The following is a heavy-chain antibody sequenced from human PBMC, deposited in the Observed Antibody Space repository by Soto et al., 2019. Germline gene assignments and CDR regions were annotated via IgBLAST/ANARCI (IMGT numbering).Heavy chain of an antibody. J-gene: IGHJ4*02. CDR1: GGSISSSSYY. CDR2: IYYSGST. CDR3: ASLTTMIVVPPPLGFDY. D-gene: IGHD3-22*01. V-gene: IGHV4-39*01. Sequence: QLQLQESGPGLVKPSETLSLTCTVSGGSISSSSYYWGWIRQPPGKGLEWIGSIYYSGSTYYNPSLKSRVTISVDTSKNQFSLKLSSVTAADTAVYYCASLTTMIVVPPPLGFDYWGQGTLVTVSS.